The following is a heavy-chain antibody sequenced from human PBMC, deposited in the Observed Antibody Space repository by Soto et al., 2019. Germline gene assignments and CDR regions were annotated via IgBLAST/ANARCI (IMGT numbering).Heavy chain of an antibody. J-gene: IGHJ2*01. V-gene: IGHV3-23*01. CDR1: GFTFSSYA. CDR2: ISGSGGST. CDR3: AKAGGFGGYWYFDL. D-gene: IGHD3-10*01. Sequence: EVQLLESGGGLVQPGGSLRLSCAASGFTFSSYAMSWVRQAPGKGLEWVSAISGSGGSTYYADSVKGRFTISRDNSKTQLYLQMNRLRAEDTAVYYCAKAGGFGGYWYFDLWGRGTLVTVSS.